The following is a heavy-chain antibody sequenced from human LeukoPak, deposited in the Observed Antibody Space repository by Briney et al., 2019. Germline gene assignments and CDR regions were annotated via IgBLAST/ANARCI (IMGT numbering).Heavy chain of an antibody. Sequence: PSETLSLTCTVSGGSISSYYWSWIRQPPGKGLEWIGYIYYSGSTNYNPSLKSRVTISVDTSKNQFSLKLSSVTAADTAVYYCARVSVYYDSSGLRYYFDYWGQGTLSPSPQ. V-gene: IGHV4-59*01. CDR1: GGSISSYY. J-gene: IGHJ4*02. D-gene: IGHD3-22*01. CDR3: ARVSVYYDSSGLRYYFDY. CDR2: IYYSGST.